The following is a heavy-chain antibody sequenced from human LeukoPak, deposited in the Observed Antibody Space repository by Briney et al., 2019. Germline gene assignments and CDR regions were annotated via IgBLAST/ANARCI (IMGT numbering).Heavy chain of an antibody. CDR2: SYRDGGSA. Sequence: PGGPLTLSCPAPGFTFNKYWMHWVRQAPPKGLVWVSRSYRDGGSATYAVSVKGRLTIYRETGKNTLYLQMKALRAEDTRVYFCSRSRAYGWRDPWGQGSLVTVSS. D-gene: IGHD6-19*01. CDR3: SRSRAYGWRDP. J-gene: IGHJ5*02. V-gene: IGHV3-74*03. CDR1: GFTFNKYW.